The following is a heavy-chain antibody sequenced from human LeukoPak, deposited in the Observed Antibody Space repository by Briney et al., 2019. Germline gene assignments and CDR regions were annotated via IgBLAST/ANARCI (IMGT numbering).Heavy chain of an antibody. D-gene: IGHD2-15*01. CDR2: IYYSGST. CDR3: ARDLLPRGHFDP. Sequence: SETLSLTCTVSGGSISSSSYYWGWIRQPPGKGLEWIGSIYYSGSTYYNPSLKSRVTISVDTSKNQFSLKLSSVTAADTAVYYCARDLLPRGHFDPWGQGTLVTVSS. J-gene: IGHJ5*02. V-gene: IGHV4-39*02. CDR1: GGSISSSSYY.